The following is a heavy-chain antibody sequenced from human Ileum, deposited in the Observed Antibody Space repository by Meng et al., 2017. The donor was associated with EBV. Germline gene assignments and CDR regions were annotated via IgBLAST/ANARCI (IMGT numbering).Heavy chain of an antibody. J-gene: IGHJ4*02. CDR2: IYYRRNT. Sequence: QVQLQESGPGLVKPSQTLSLTCTVSGGSISTGNYYWGWIRQSPGKGLECIGTIYYRRNTFYNPSLKSRLTISIDTSKNEFSLTLRSVTAADTAVYYCASAYDYGDYEAFAYWGLGSLVTVSS. V-gene: IGHV4-39*07. CDR1: GGSISTGNYY. CDR3: ASAYDYGDYEAFAY. D-gene: IGHD4-17*01.